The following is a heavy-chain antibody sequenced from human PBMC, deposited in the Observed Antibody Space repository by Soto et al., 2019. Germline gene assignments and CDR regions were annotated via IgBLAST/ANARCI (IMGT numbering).Heavy chain of an antibody. CDR2: INAGNGNT. CDR3: ARPSPYCSGGSCYLDY. J-gene: IGHJ4*02. Sequence: GASVKVSCKASGYTFTSYAMHWVRQAPGQRLEWMGWINAGNGNTKYSQKFQGRVTITRDTSASTAYMELSSLRSEDTAVYYCARPSPYCSGGSCYLDYWGQGTLVTVSS. D-gene: IGHD2-15*01. CDR1: GYTFTSYA. V-gene: IGHV1-3*01.